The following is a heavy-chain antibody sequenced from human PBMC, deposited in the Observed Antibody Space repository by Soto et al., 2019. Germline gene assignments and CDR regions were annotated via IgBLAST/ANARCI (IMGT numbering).Heavy chain of an antibody. Sequence: GGSLRRSCAASGFTFSSYGMHWVRQAPGKGLEWVAVIWYDGSNKYYADSVKGRFTISRDNSKNTLYLQMNSLRAEDTAVYYCARAAYGSGSYLQYYYYGMDVWGQGTTVTVSS. V-gene: IGHV3-33*01. CDR3: ARAAYGSGSYLQYYYYGMDV. D-gene: IGHD3-10*01. CDR1: GFTFSSYG. CDR2: IWYDGSNK. J-gene: IGHJ6*02.